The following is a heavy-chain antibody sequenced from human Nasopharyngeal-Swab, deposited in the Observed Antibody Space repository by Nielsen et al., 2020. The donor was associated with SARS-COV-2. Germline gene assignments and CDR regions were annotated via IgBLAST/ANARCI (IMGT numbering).Heavy chain of an antibody. Sequence: ASVKVSCKASGYTFTSYDINWVRQATGQGLEWMGWMNPNSGNTGYAQKFQGRVTITRNTSISTAYMELRSLRSDDTAVYYCARDGSSYGSHFDYWGQGTLVTVSS. J-gene: IGHJ4*02. CDR1: GYTFTSYD. CDR3: ARDGSSYGSHFDY. CDR2: MNPNSGNT. D-gene: IGHD5-18*01. V-gene: IGHV1-8*03.